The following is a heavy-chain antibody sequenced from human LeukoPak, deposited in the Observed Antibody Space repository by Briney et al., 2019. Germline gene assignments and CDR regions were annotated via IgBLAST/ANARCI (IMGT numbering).Heavy chain of an antibody. J-gene: IGHJ3*02. D-gene: IGHD4-17*01. CDR2: ISSSSSYI. CDR3: ARDGPPGDYGDPVDAFDI. V-gene: IGHV3-21*01. Sequence: PGRSLRLSCAASGLTFSSYGMHWVRQAPGKGLEWVSSISSSSSYIYYADSVKGRFTISRDNAKNSLYLQMNSLRAEDTAVYYCARDGPPGDYGDPVDAFDIWGQGTMVTVSS. CDR1: GLTFSSYG.